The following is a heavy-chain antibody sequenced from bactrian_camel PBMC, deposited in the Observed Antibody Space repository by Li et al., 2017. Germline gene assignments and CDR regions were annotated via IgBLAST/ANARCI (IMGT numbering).Heavy chain of an antibody. D-gene: IGHD1*01. Sequence: HVQLVESGGGSVQAGGSLKLSCVVPGYIYSSNCMGWFRQAPGKEREGVAQIYGPGGITEYDDSVKGRFTIYLDNAKSSVYLQMNKPKPEDTAMYYCAAEEITYRRKRELGASGVCGDFTLWGQGTQVTVS. CDR2: IYGPGGIT. J-gene: IGHJ4*01. CDR1: GYIYSSNC. CDR3: AAEEITYRRKRELGASGVCGDFTL. V-gene: IGHV3S1*01.